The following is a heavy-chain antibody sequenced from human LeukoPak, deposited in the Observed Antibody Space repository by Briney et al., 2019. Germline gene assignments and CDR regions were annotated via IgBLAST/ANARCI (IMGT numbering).Heavy chain of an antibody. V-gene: IGHV3-21*01. J-gene: IGHJ6*03. CDR2: ITTSGSYI. CDR1: GLTFSNYT. Sequence: GGSLRLSCAASGLTFSNYTMNWVRQAPGKGLEWVSTITTSGSYIYYADSVQGRFTISRDNAKNSLYLHMNSLRAEDTAVYYCARDRYYGSGLMDVWGKGTTVTISS. D-gene: IGHD3-10*01. CDR3: ARDRYYGSGLMDV.